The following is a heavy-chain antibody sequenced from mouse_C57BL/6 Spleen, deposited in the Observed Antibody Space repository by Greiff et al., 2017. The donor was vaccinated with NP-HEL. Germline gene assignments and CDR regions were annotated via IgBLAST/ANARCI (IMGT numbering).Heavy chain of an antibody. CDR3: ARQDYGSSFYYAMDY. CDR1: GFSLTSYG. J-gene: IGHJ4*01. V-gene: IGHV2-2*01. D-gene: IGHD1-1*01. CDR2: IWSGGST. Sequence: QVHVKQSGPGLVQPSQSLSITCTVSGFSLTSYGVHWVRQSPGKGLEWLGVIWSGGSTDYNAAFISRLSISKDNSKSQVFFKMNSLQADDTAIYYCARQDYGSSFYYAMDYWGQGTSVTVSS.